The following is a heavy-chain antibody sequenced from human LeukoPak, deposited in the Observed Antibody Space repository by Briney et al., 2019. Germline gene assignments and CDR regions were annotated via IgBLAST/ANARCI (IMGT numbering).Heavy chain of an antibody. CDR3: SKDDSGMPGAY. CDR2: IYSGGST. Sequence: GGSLRLSCAASGFTVSSNYMSWVRQAPGKGLEWVSVIYSGGSTYYADSVKGRFTISRGNSKNTLYLQMNSLRAEDTAVYYCSKDDSGMPGAYWGQGTLVTVSS. D-gene: IGHD3-10*01. CDR1: GFTVSSNY. V-gene: IGHV3-53*05. J-gene: IGHJ4*02.